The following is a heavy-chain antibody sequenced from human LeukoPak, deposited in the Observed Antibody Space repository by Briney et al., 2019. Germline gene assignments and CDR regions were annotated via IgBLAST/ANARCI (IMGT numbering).Heavy chain of an antibody. CDR3: ARGGYYYDSSALDY. Sequence: SETLSLTCTVSGGSISSSSYYWSWIRQPPGKGLEWIGYIYYSGSTYYNPSLKSRVTISVDTSKNQFSLKLSSVTAADTAVYYCARGGYYYDSSALDYWGQGTLVTVSS. J-gene: IGHJ4*02. CDR2: IYYSGST. D-gene: IGHD3-22*01. V-gene: IGHV4-30-4*01. CDR1: GGSISSSSYY.